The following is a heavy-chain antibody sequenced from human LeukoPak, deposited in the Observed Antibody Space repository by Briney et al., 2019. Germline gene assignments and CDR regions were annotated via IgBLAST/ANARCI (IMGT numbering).Heavy chain of an antibody. D-gene: IGHD3-16*01. CDR2: INQDGSKK. CDR1: GFSFSGYW. Sequence: GGSLRLSCTASGFSFSGYWMTWVRQTPGKGLEWVANINQDGSKKSYVDSVRGRFTISRDSAKNSLYLQMNSLRAEDTAVYYCARVVGSNLANNWFDPWGQGTLVTVSS. J-gene: IGHJ5*02. V-gene: IGHV3-7*01. CDR3: ARVVGSNLANNWFDP.